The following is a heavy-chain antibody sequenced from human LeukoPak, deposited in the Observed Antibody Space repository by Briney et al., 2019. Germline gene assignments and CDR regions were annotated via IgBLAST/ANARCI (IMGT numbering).Heavy chain of an antibody. CDR1: GGSISSYY. V-gene: IGHV4-4*07. D-gene: IGHD3-22*01. Sequence: SETLSLTCTVSGGSISSYYWSWIRQPAGKGLECIGRFYTTGSTNYNPSLKSRVTMSVDTSKNQFSLKLSSVTAADTAVYYCAGYYDSSGSDYWGQGTLVTVSS. J-gene: IGHJ4*02. CDR3: AGYYDSSGSDY. CDR2: FYTTGST.